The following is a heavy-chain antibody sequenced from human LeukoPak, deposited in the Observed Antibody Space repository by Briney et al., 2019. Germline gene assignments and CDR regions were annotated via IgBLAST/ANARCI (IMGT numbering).Heavy chain of an antibody. CDR1: EFTFSAYW. CDR2: IRGDGSMT. V-gene: IGHV3-74*01. Sequence: GGSLRLSCAASEFTFSAYWMHWVRQAPGKGLVWVSRIRGDGSMTNYADSVKGRFTISRDNSKTTLYLQMSSLRAEDTAVYYCAKSGSSGWYAVGSWGQGTLVTVSS. J-gene: IGHJ5*02. D-gene: IGHD6-19*01. CDR3: AKSGSSGWYAVGS.